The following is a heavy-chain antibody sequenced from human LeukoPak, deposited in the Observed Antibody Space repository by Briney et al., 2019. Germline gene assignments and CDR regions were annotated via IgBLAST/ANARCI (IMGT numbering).Heavy chain of an antibody. V-gene: IGHV1-69*04. CDR3: AREGYDILTGSHFFDY. CDR1: GYTFTGYY. CDR2: IIPILGIA. D-gene: IGHD3-9*01. J-gene: IGHJ4*02. Sequence: ASVKVSCKASGYTFTGYYMHWVRQAPGQGLEWMGRIIPILGIANYAQKFQGRVTITADKSTSTAYMELSSLRSEDTAVYYCAREGYDILTGSHFFDYWGQGTLVTVSS.